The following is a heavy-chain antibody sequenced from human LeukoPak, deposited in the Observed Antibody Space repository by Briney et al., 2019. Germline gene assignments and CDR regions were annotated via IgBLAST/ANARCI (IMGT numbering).Heavy chain of an antibody. Sequence: GRSLRLACAAYGFTFSDYSMEWDRQAQGKWMEWVALLPPDGSYQYYADSLKGRFTISRDNFKNALYLQMNSLRLEDTAVYYCARGLHDRSWYGAHWGQGTLLSVSS. CDR1: GFTFSDYS. CDR3: ARGLHDRSWYGAH. CDR2: LPPDGSYQ. D-gene: IGHD6-13*01. J-gene: IGHJ4*02. V-gene: IGHV3-30*04.